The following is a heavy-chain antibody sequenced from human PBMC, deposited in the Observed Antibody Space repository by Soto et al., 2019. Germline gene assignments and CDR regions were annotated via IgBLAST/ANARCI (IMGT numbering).Heavy chain of an antibody. CDR1: GFTFSGSA. V-gene: IGHV3-73*01. J-gene: IGHJ6*02. CDR2: IRSKANSYAT. CDR3: VRQAKLTTVPANVGYYYGLDV. Sequence: PGGSLRLSCAASGFTFSGSAMHWVRQASGKGLEWVGRIRSKANSYATAYAASVKGRFTISRDDSKNTAYLQMNSLKTEDTAVYYCVRQAKLTTVPANVGYYYGLDVWGQGTTVTVSS. D-gene: IGHD4-4*01.